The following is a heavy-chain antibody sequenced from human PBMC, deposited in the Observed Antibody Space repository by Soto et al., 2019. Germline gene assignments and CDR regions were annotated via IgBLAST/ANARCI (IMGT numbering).Heavy chain of an antibody. J-gene: IGHJ4*02. V-gene: IGHV3-53*01. CDR2: IHGGGSA. D-gene: IGHD3-16*01. CDR3: AGRLTSAASLDC. Sequence: VQLVESGGGLIQPGGSLRLSCAASGLSVSNNHMTWVRQAPGKGLEWVSLIHGGGSAYYADSVKGRFTISRDNSKNALYLQMDSQRAEDTAIYYCAGRLTSAASLDCCGQGTLVTVSS. CDR1: GLSVSNNH.